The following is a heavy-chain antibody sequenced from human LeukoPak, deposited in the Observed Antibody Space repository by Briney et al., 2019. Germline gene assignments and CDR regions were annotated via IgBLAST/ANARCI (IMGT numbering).Heavy chain of an antibody. Sequence: PSETLSLTCTVSGGSISNYYWSWIRQPPGKGLEWIGYVYYSGSTNYNPSLKSRVTISVDTSKNQFSLKLSSVTAADTAVYYCARGSYYGGSDYWGQGTLVTVSS. V-gene: IGHV4-59*01. CDR2: VYYSGST. D-gene: IGHD4-23*01. CDR3: ARGSYYGGSDY. J-gene: IGHJ4*02. CDR1: GGSISNYY.